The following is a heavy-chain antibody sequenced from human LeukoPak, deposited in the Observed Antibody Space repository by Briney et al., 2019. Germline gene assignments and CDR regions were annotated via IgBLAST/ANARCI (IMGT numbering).Heavy chain of an antibody. D-gene: IGHD1-1*01. CDR3: ARHPERYYYYYRDV. V-gene: IGHV4-34*01. Sequence: PSETLSRTCAVYGGSFSGFYWSWIRQPPGNGLEWWGEINHSGSNNYNPSLKSRVTISVDTSKNQFSLKLSSVTAADTAVYYCARHPERYYYYYRDVWGKGTTVTVSS. CDR2: INHSGSN. J-gene: IGHJ6*03. CDR1: GGSFSGFY.